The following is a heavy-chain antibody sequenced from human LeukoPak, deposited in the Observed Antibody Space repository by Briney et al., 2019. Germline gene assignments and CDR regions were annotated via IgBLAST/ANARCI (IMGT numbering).Heavy chain of an antibody. J-gene: IGHJ4*02. CDR3: ARGVRGYSRGSRSDY. D-gene: IGHD5-18*01. V-gene: IGHV3-11*04. Sequence: PGGSLRLSCAASGFTFNDYYMTWIRQAPGKGLEWLSSITSSGDTIYYADSVKGRFTISGDNAKNSLFLQMNSLRDEDTAVYYCARGVRGYSRGSRSDYWGQGILVTVSS. CDR2: ITSSGDTI. CDR1: GFTFNDYY.